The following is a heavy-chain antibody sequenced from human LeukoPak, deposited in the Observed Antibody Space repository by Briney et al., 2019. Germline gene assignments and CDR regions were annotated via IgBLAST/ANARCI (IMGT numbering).Heavy chain of an antibody. Sequence: PGRSLRLSCAASGFTFDDYAMHWVRQAPGKGLEWVSGISWNSGSIGYADSVKGRFTISRDNANNSLYLQMNSLRAEDMALYYCASQKLGYCSGGSCYGDAFDIWGQGTMVTVSS. V-gene: IGHV3-9*03. CDR1: GFTFDDYA. CDR3: ASQKLGYCSGGSCYGDAFDI. J-gene: IGHJ3*02. D-gene: IGHD2-15*01. CDR2: ISWNSGSI.